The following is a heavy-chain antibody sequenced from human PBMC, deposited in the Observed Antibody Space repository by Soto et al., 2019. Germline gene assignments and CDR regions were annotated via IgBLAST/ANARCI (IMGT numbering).Heavy chain of an antibody. J-gene: IGHJ6*02. CDR1: GFTFSSYA. CDR2: ISYDGSNK. CDR3: ARQPGRYCSSTSCYEVHYYYYGMDV. V-gene: IGHV3-30-3*01. D-gene: IGHD2-2*01. Sequence: GGSLRLSCAASGFTFSSYAMHWVRQAPGKGLEWVAVISYDGSNKYYADSVKGRFTISRDNSKNTLYLQMNSLRAEDTAVYYCARQPGRYCSSTSCYEVHYYYYGMDVWGQGTTVTVSS.